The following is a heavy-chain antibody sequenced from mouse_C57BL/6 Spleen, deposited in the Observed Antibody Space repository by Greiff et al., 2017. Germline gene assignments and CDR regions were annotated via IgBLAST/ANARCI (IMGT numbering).Heavy chain of an antibody. CDR1: GYTFTSYW. CDR3: ARRATMVTTGYVDY. J-gene: IGHJ2*01. CDR2: IDPSDSYT. V-gene: IGHV1-69*01. D-gene: IGHD2-2*01. Sequence: QVQLQQSGAELVMPGASVKLSCKASGYTFTSYWMHWVKQRPGQGLEWIGEIDPSDSYTNYNQKFKGKSTLTVDKSSSTAYMQLSSLTSEDSAVYYCARRATMVTTGYVDYWGQGTTLTVSS.